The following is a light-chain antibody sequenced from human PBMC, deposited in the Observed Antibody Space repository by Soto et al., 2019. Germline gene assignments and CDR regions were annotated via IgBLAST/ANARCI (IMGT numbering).Light chain of an antibody. V-gene: IGLV1-51*01. CDR1: SANIGGNY. J-gene: IGLJ2*01. CDR2: DSD. Sequence: QSVLTQPPSVSGAPGQKVTISCSGSSANIGGNYVSWYQHIPVTAPKLVIYDSDKRPSEIPDRFSGSKSGTSATLDITGLQTGDEADYYCGAWDGSLSVVLFGGGTKLTVL. CDR3: GAWDGSLSVVL.